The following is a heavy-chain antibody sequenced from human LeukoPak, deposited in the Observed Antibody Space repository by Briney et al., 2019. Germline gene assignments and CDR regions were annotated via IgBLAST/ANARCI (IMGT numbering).Heavy chain of an antibody. J-gene: IGHJ4*02. CDR3: ARDRTGNDY. D-gene: IGHD1-1*01. V-gene: IGHV3-7*01. CDR2: IKEDGREK. CDR1: GFTFSSYW. Sequence: GGSLRLSCAASGFTFSSYWMSWIRQAPGKGLEWVANIKEDGREKYYVDSVRGRFTISRDNAKNPLSLQMNSLRAEDTAVYYCARDRTGNDYWGQGALVTVSS.